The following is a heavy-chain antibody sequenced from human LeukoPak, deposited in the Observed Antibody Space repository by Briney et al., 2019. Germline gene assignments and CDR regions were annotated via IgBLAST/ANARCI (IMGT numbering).Heavy chain of an antibody. CDR2: IYSGGST. CDR3: ARPTYYYDSSGYYGTSYGMDV. CDR1: GFTVSSNY. J-gene: IGHJ6*02. Sequence: AGGSLRLSCTASGFTVSSNYMSWVRQAPGKGLEWVSVIYSGGSTYYADSVKGRFTISRDNSKNTLYLQMSSLRAEDTAVYYCARPTYYYDSSGYYGTSYGMDVWGQGTTVTVSS. V-gene: IGHV3-66*04. D-gene: IGHD3-22*01.